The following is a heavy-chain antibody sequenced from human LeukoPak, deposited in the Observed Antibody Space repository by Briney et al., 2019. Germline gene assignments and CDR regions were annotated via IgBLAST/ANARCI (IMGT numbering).Heavy chain of an antibody. CDR1: GGSFSSSTYN. D-gene: IGHD2-2*01. V-gene: IGHV4-39*07. Sequence: SETLSLTCTVSGGSFSSSTYNWGWIRQPPGMGLEWIVTIYYTGSTYYNPSLKSRVTISVDTYKKHFSLKLNSVTAADTAVYYCSRDQGTSKLGFFDYWGQGTLVTVTS. CDR3: SRDQGTSKLGFFDY. CDR2: IYYTGST. J-gene: IGHJ4*02.